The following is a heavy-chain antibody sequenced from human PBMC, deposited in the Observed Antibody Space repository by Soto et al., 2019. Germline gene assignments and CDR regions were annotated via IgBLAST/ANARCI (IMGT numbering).Heavy chain of an antibody. CDR1: GGSISSYY. V-gene: IGHV4-59*01. CDR3: ARGYLSGWWTSYSTAV. CDR2: IYYSGST. Sequence: SETLSLTCTVSGGSISSYYWSWIRQPPGKGLEWIGYIYYSGSTNYNPSLKSRVTISVDTSKNQFSLKLSSVTTADTAVYYCARGYLSGWWTSYSTAVCGHGTTLTVVS. J-gene: IGHJ6*01. D-gene: IGHD4-4*01.